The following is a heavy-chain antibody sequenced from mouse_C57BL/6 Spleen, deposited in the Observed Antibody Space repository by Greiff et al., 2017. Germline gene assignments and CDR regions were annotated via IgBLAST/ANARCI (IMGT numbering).Heavy chain of an antibody. CDR2: IYPGDGDT. Sequence: QVHVKQSGAELVKPGASVKISCKASGYAFSSYWMNWVKQRPGKGLEWIGQIYPGDGDTNYNGKFKGKATLTADKSSSTAYMQLSSLTSEDSAVYFCARSSLYYYGSRYWYFDVWGTGTTVTVSS. J-gene: IGHJ1*03. V-gene: IGHV1-80*01. CDR3: ARSSLYYYGSRYWYFDV. D-gene: IGHD1-1*01. CDR1: GYAFSSYW.